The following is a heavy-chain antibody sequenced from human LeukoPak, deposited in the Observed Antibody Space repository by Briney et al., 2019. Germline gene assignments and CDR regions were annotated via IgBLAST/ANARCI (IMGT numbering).Heavy chain of an antibody. CDR1: GFTFSSYS. V-gene: IGHV3-21*01. Sequence: GGSLRLSCAASGFTFSSYSMNWVRQAPGKGLEWVSSISSSSSYIYYADSVKGRFTISRGNAKNSLYLQMNSLRAEDTAVYYCARELTGINWFDPWGQGTLVTVSS. D-gene: IGHD1-20*01. CDR2: ISSSSSYI. CDR3: ARELTGINWFDP. J-gene: IGHJ5*02.